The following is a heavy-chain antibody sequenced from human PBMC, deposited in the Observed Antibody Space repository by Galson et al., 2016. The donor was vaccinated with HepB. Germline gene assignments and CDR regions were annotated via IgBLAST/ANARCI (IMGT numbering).Heavy chain of an antibody. CDR3: ARDGGVPSDNFDTSGSGYFDY. CDR1: RFTFSSYA. V-gene: IGHV3-23*01. D-gene: IGHD3-22*01. CDR2: IRGGGGYT. Sequence: SLRLSCAASRFTFSSYAMNWVRQVPGKGLEWVSAIRGGGGYTYYADSVKGRFTISRDNSKKTLYLQMNSLRGEDTAVYYCARDGGVPSDNFDTSGSGYFDYWGQGTLVSVSS. J-gene: IGHJ4*02.